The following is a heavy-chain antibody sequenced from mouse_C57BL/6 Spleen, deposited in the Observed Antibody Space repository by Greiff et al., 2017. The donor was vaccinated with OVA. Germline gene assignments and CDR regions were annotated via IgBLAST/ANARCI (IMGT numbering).Heavy chain of an antibody. Sequence: QVHVKQSGAELVRPGTSVKMSCKASGYTFTNYWIGWAKQRPGHGLEWIGDIYPGGGYTNYNEKFKGQATLTADKSSSTAYMQFSSLTSEDSAIYYCAREGPVVARWYFDVWGTGTTVTVSS. CDR3: AREGPVVARWYFDV. CDR1: GYTFTNYW. J-gene: IGHJ1*03. V-gene: IGHV1-63*01. D-gene: IGHD1-1*01. CDR2: IYPGGGYT.